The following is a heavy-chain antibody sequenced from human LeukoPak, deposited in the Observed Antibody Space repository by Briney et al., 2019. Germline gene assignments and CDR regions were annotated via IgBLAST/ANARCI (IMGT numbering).Heavy chain of an antibody. CDR3: TRDVRDEYTSGWYPIGY. D-gene: IGHD6-19*01. CDR2: ISSGGRYV. J-gene: IGHJ4*02. V-gene: IGHV3-21*01. Sequence: LSLTCTVSGDSISRGDYYWGWVRQAPGKGLEWVSSISSGGRYVYYADSVKGRFTISRDNAKNSLYLQMNSLRAEDTAVYYCTRDVRDEYTSGWYPIGYWGQGTLVTVSS. CDR1: GDSISRGDYY.